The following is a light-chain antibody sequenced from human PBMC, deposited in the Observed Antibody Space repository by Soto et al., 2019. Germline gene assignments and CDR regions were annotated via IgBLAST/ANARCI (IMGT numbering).Light chain of an antibody. CDR1: SSDVGGYDL. Sequence: QSALTQPASVSGSPGQSITISCTGTSSDVGGYDLVSWYQQHPGKAPKLIIYEGGKRPSGISNRFSGSKSGNTASLIISGLQGDDEGDYYCCAYVSSNTLLFGGGTKLTVL. V-gene: IGLV2-23*01. CDR2: EGG. J-gene: IGLJ3*02. CDR3: CAYVSSNTLL.